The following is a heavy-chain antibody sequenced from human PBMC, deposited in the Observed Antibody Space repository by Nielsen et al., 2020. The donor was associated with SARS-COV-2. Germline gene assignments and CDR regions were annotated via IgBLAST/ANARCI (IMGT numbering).Heavy chain of an antibody. Sequence: SETLSLTCAVFGESFSDNKWNWVRQPPGKGLEWIGEINHSGSTSSNPSLKSRVTMSVDTSKDQFSLTLNSVTAADTAVYYCERGKRSYSGTCLNYYYYYYMDVWGKGTTVTVSS. V-gene: IGHV4-34*01. CDR1: GESFSDNK. CDR2: INHSGST. J-gene: IGHJ6*03. CDR3: ERGKRSYSGTCLNYYYYYYMDV. D-gene: IGHD1-14*01.